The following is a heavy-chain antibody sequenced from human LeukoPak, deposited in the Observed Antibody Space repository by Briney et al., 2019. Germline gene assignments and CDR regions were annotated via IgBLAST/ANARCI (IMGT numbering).Heavy chain of an antibody. CDR2: ISSSSSYI. CDR1: GFTFSHYS. D-gene: IGHD3-22*01. Sequence: PGGSLRLSCAASGFTFSHYSMNWVRQAPGKGLEWVSSISSSSSYIYYADSVKGRFTISRDNAKNSLYLQMNSLRAEDTAVYHCARGGGSSVDIWGQGTMVTVSS. V-gene: IGHV3-21*01. CDR3: ARGGGSSVDI. J-gene: IGHJ3*02.